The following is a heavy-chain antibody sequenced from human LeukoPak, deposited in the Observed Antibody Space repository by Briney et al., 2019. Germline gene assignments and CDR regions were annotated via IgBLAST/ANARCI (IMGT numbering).Heavy chain of an antibody. V-gene: IGHV4-59*02. D-gene: IGHD2-15*01. Sequence: SETLSLTCTVSGGSVSTYYWNWIRQPPGKGLEWIGYIYYSGSTNYNPSLKSRLTISVDTSNNQFSLKLSSVTAADTAVYYCASTSGYCSGGNCYSAFDYWGQGTRVTLSS. CDR1: GGSVSTYY. CDR2: IYYSGST. CDR3: ASTSGYCSGGNCYSAFDY. J-gene: IGHJ4*02.